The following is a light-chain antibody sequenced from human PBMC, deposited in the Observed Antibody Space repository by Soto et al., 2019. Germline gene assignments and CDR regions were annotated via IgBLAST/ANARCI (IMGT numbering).Light chain of an antibody. Sequence: EIVLTQSPATLSLSPGERATLSCRASQTVYRYLAWYQQKPGQAPRLLIYDAFNRATGIPSRFSGSGSGTDFTLTISSLEPEDFAVYYCQQRHYWPPYFGGGTKVEIK. V-gene: IGKV3-11*01. CDR1: QTVYRY. CDR2: DAF. CDR3: QQRHYWPPY. J-gene: IGKJ4*01.